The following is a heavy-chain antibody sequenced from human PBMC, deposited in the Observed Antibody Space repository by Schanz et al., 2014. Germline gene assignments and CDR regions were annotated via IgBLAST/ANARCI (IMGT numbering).Heavy chain of an antibody. J-gene: IGHJ4*02. Sequence: EVQLVESGGGLVQPGGSLRLSCAASGFTFSSYSMNWVRQAPGKGLEWVSYISGSSRTIYYADSMKGRFTVSRDNAENALYLQMNSLRAEDTGLYFCARGGSGSHYRRDYWGQGTLVTVSS. CDR1: GFTFSSYS. V-gene: IGHV3-48*01. CDR3: ARGGSGSHYRRDY. D-gene: IGHD1-26*01. CDR2: ISGSSRTI.